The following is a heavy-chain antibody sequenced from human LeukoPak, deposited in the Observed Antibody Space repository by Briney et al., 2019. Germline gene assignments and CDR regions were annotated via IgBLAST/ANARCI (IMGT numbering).Heavy chain of an antibody. CDR3: ARGLISRKMIVVVISSYYGMDV. V-gene: IGHV1-8*01. CDR1: GYTFTSYD. CDR2: MNPNSGNT. D-gene: IGHD3-22*01. Sequence: ASVKVSCKASGYTFTSYDINWVRQATGQGLEWMGWMNPNSGNTGYAQKFQGRVTMTRNTSISTAYMELSSLGSEDTAVYYCARGLISRKMIVVVISSYYGMDVWGQGTTATVSS. J-gene: IGHJ6*02.